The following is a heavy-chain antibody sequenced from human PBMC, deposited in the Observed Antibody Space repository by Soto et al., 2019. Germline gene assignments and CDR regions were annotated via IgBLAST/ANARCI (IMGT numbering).Heavy chain of an antibody. V-gene: IGHV4-4*07. CDR3: ARDALLWLGELSGNWFDP. Sequence: QVQLQESGPGLVKPSETLSLTCTVSGGSISSYYWSWIRQPAGKGLEWIGRIYTSGSTNYNPSLKSRVTMSVDTSKNHFSLRLSSVTAADPAVYYCARDALLWLGELSGNWFDPWGQGTLVTVSS. J-gene: IGHJ5*02. CDR2: IYTSGST. D-gene: IGHD3-10*01. CDR1: GGSISSYY.